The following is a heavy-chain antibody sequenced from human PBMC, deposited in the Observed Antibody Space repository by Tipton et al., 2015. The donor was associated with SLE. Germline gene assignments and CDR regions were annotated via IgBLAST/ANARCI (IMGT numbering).Heavy chain of an antibody. CDR2: ISWNSGSI. V-gene: IGHV3-9*01. D-gene: IGHD3-3*01. J-gene: IGHJ4*02. Sequence: SLRLSCAASGFTFDDYAMNWVRQVPGKGLEWVSGISWNSGSIGYADSVKGRFTISRDNAKNSLYLQLNSLRAEDTAVYYCARDSNSRSGYQDFWGQGTLVTVSS. CDR3: ARDSNSRSGYQDF. CDR1: GFTFDDYA.